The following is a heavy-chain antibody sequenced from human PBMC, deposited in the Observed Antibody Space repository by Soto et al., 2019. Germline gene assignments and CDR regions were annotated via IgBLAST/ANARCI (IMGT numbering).Heavy chain of an antibody. CDR2: ISYDGSNK. V-gene: IGHV3-30*03. Sequence: QVQLVESGGGVVQPGRSLRLSCAGSGFTFSSYGMHWVRQAPGKGLEWVAGISYDGSNKYYADSVKGRFTISRDNSQNPLYLPMNSLRFEDTAVYSRATDRYSFGTGVWGQGATVTVAS. J-gene: IGHJ6*02. D-gene: IGHD2-8*02. CDR1: GFTFSSYG. CDR3: ATDRYSFGTGV.